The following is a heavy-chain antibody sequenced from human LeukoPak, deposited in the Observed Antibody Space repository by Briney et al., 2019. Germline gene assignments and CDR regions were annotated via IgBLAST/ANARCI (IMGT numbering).Heavy chain of an antibody. CDR2: ISCRGATT. D-gene: IGHD3-22*01. CDR1: GLTFSRYA. V-gene: IGHV3-23*01. J-gene: IGHJ4*02. CDR3: AKVHLETYNHDNSENTCFES. Sequence: GGSLRLPCATSGLTFSRYAMQWVRHAPGEGLDWVSAISCRGATTYYADSVKGRYTISRKYSNTTHYLQMNILRHENTAVYYCAKVHLETYNHDNSENTCFESCGQRTLVTVSS.